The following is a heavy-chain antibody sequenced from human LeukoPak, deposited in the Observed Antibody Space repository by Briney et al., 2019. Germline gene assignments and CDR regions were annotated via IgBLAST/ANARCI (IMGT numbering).Heavy chain of an antibody. J-gene: IGHJ4*02. CDR3: ASERGGDTSGSYSFDY. CDR2: INPNSGGT. V-gene: IGHV1-2*06. CDR1: GYTFTGYY. Sequence: ASVKVSCKASGYTFTGYYMHWVRQAPGQGLEWMGRINPNSGGTNYAQNFQGRVTMTRDTSISTAYMELSRLRSDDTAVYYCASERGGDTSGSYSFDYWGQGTLVTVSS. D-gene: IGHD3-22*01.